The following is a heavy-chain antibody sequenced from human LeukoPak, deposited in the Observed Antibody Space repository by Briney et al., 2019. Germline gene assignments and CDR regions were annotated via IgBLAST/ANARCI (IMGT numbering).Heavy chain of an antibody. CDR2: MNQDGSEK. D-gene: IGHD1-26*01. CDR3: ARESHATFDY. V-gene: IGHV3-7*01. Sequence: GGSLRLSCADSGFTFSNYWMSWVRQAPEKGLEWVANMNQDGSEKYYVDSVKGRFTISRDNAKNSLYLQMNSPRAEDTAVYYCARESHATFDYWGQGTLVIVSS. J-gene: IGHJ4*02. CDR1: GFTFSNYW.